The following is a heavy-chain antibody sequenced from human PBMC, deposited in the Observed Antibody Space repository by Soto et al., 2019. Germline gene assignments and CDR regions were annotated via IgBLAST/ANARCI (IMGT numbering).Heavy chain of an antibody. CDR1: GGSISSGGYY. V-gene: IGHV4-31*03. CDR3: ARSPAQ. Sequence: QVQLQESGPGLVKPSQTLSLTCTVSGGSISSGGYYWSWIRQHPGQGLEWIGYIYYSGSTYYNPSLKTRLSRSVDTSKHRFSLKLKSVTGADTAVYYCARSPAQWGQGTLVAVSP. CDR2: IYYSGST. J-gene: IGHJ1*01.